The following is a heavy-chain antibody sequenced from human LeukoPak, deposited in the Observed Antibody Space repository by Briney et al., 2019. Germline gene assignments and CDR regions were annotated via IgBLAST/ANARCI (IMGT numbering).Heavy chain of an antibody. J-gene: IGHJ3*02. CDR1: GGSISSYY. CDR2: IYTSGST. CDR3: ARELAPYDSSGSRGAFDI. V-gene: IGHV4-4*07. D-gene: IGHD3-22*01. Sequence: SEALSLTCTVSGGSISSYYWSWIRQPAGKGLEWIGRIYTSGSTNYNPSLKSRVTMSVDTSKNQFSLKLSSVTAADTAVYYCARELAPYDSSGSRGAFDIWGQGTMVTVSS.